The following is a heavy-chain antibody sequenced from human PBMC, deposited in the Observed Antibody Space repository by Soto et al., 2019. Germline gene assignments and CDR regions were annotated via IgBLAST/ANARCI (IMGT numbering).Heavy chain of an antibody. CDR3: ARAGDIVVMGPFDY. V-gene: IGHV1-18*01. CDR2: ISAYNGNT. CDR1: GYTFTSYG. Sequence: ASVKVSCKASGYTFTSYGISWLRQAPGQGLEWMGWISAYNGNTNYAQKLQGRVTMTTDTSTSTAYMELRSLRSDDTAVYYCARAGDIVVMGPFDYWGQGTLVTVSS. J-gene: IGHJ4*02. D-gene: IGHD2-8*01.